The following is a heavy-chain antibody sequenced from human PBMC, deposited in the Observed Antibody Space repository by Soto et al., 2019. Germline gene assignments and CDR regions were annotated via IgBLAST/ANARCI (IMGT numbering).Heavy chain of an antibody. J-gene: IGHJ1*01. V-gene: IGHV3-53*01. D-gene: IGHD3-22*01. CDR1: GFTVSSNY. CDR2: IYSGGST. Sequence: GGSLRLSCAASGFTVSSNYMSWVRQAPGKGLEWVSVIYSGGSTYYADSVKGRFTISRDNSKNTLYLQMNSLRAEDTAVYYCARETGYDCYGYYRFQYFQHWGQGTLVTVSS. CDR3: ARETGYDCYGYYRFQYFQH.